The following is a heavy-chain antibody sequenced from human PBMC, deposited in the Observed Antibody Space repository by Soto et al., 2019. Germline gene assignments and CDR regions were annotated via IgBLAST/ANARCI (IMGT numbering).Heavy chain of an antibody. CDR3: ARDFGQAVAGTQDDY. D-gene: IGHD6-19*01. Sequence: SVKVSCKASGGTFSSYTISWVRQAPGQGLEWMGRIIPILGIANYAQKFQGRVTITADKSTSTAYMELSSLRSEDTAVYYCARDFGQAVAGTQDDYWGQGTLVTVSS. CDR1: GGTFSSYT. V-gene: IGHV1-69*04. CDR2: IIPILGIA. J-gene: IGHJ4*02.